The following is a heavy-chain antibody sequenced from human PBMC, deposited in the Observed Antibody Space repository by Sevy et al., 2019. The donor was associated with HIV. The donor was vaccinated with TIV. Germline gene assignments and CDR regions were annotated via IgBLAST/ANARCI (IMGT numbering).Heavy chain of an antibody. V-gene: IGHV3-30*03. CDR1: GFTFSNYI. J-gene: IGHJ6*02. CDR3: ARQPRYCSHGVCYSGGEYYYYYGMDV. CDR2: ISFDGSNK. Sequence: GGSLRLSCAPSGFTFSNYIIHWVRQAPGKGLEWVAVISFDGSNKYYAYSVRGRFTISRDNSKNTLYLQMNSLRLDDTDVYYCARQPRYCSHGVCYSGGEYYYYYGMDVWGQGTTVTVSS. D-gene: IGHD2-8*01.